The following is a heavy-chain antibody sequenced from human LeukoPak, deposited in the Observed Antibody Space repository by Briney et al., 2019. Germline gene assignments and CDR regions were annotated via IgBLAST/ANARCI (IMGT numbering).Heavy chain of an antibody. CDR3: ARRMTAASKCFDY. CDR1: GFTFSSYS. Sequence: GGSLRLSCAASGFTFSSYSFTWVRQTPGKGLEWVSTITSDTGPTYYTDSVKGRFTVSGDSSKNTLYLQMNSLRADDTAIYFCARRMTAASKCFDYWGQGTLVTVSS. J-gene: IGHJ4*02. V-gene: IGHV3-23*01. D-gene: IGHD2/OR15-2a*01. CDR2: ITSDTGPT.